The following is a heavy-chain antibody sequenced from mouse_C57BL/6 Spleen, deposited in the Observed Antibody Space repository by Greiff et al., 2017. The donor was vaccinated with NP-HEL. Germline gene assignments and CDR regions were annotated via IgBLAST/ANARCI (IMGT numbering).Heavy chain of an antibody. V-gene: IGHV1-74*01. D-gene: IGHD2-4*01. CDR2: IHPSDSDT. CDR1: GYTFTSYW. J-gene: IGHJ3*01. CDR3: APLYYDYDPIAY. Sequence: QVQLQQPGAELVKPGASVKVSCKASGYTFTSYWMHWVKQRPGQGLEWIGRIHPSDSDTNYNQKFKGKATLTVDKSSSTAYMQLSSLPSVVSAVYYWAPLYYDYDPIAYWGQGTLVTVSA.